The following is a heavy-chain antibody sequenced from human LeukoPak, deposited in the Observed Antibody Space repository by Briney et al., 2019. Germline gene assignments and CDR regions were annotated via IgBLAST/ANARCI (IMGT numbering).Heavy chain of an antibody. J-gene: IGHJ3*02. CDR3: AKPLRWGGYDSSGYYRLDNGAFDI. CDR1: GFTFSGYG. D-gene: IGHD3-22*01. V-gene: IGHV3-30*18. CDR2: MSYDGSEK. Sequence: PGGSLRLSCAASGFTFSGYGMHWVRQAPGKGLEWVAFMSYDGSEKYYTDSVKGRFSLSRDNSKNTLSLQMNSLRGEDTAVYYCAKPLRWGGYDSSGYYRLDNGAFDIWGQGTMVTVSS.